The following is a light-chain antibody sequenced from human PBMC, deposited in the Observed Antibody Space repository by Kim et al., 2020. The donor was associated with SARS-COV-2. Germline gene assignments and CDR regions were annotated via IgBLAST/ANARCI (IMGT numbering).Light chain of an antibody. CDR3: LQHQTLPYT. CDR1: QAINIF. J-gene: IGKJ2*01. V-gene: IGKV1-17*03. Sequence: SASVGARVTITCRASQAINIFLAWFQQKPGEAPKRLIYSASSLQSGVPSRFSGSGSGTEFTLTISSLQPEDFATYYCLQHQTLPYTFGQGTKLAI. CDR2: SAS.